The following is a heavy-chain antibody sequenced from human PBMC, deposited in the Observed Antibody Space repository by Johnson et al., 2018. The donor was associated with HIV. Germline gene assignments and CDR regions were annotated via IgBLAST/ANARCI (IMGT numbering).Heavy chain of an antibody. CDR3: AKARGTAPRGSSVFDI. J-gene: IGHJ3*02. V-gene: IGHV3-33*06. D-gene: IGHD5-18*01. CDR2: VWFDGSHK. CDR1: GFTFSSYG. Sequence: QVQLVESGGGVVQPGRSLRLSCAASGFTFSSYGMHWVRQTQGKGLEWVAVVWFDGSHKYYADSVKGRFTISRDNSKNTLYLQMNSLRAEDTAVYYCAKARGTAPRGSSVFDIWGQGTMVTVS.